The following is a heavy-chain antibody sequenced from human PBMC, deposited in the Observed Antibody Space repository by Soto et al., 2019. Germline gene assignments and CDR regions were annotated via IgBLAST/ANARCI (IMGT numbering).Heavy chain of an antibody. CDR2: INAGNGNT. J-gene: IGHJ5*02. D-gene: IGHD3-10*01. Sequence: QVQLVQSGAEVKKPGASVKVSCKASGYTFTSYAMHWVRQAPGQRLEWMGWINAGNGNTKYSQKFQGRVTITRDTXAXTXFMELSSLRSEDTAVYYCARELVGYYGSGSYRWFDPWGQGTLVTVSS. V-gene: IGHV1-3*01. CDR3: ARELVGYYGSGSYRWFDP. CDR1: GYTFTSYA.